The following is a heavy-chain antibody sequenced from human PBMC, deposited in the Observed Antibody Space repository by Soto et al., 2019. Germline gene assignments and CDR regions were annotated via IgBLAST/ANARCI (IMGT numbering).Heavy chain of an antibody. CDR3: ATYSSSWFFDY. D-gene: IGHD6-13*01. CDR2: IYYSGST. V-gene: IGHV4-39*01. J-gene: IGHJ4*02. Sequence: QLQLQESGPGLVKPSETLSLTCTVSGGSISSSSYYWGWIRQPPGKGLEWIGSIYYSGSTYYNPSLKSRVTISVDTSKNQLSLKLSSVTAADTAVYYCATYSSSWFFDYWGQGTLVTVSS. CDR1: GGSISSSSYY.